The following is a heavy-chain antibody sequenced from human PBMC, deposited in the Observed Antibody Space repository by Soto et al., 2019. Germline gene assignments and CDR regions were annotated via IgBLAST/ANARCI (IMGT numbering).Heavy chain of an antibody. J-gene: IGHJ3*02. CDR3: ANPLPAWGSAGYDAFDI. CDR2: ISWDGGST. CDR1: GFTFDDYT. V-gene: IGHV3-43*01. Sequence: GGSLRLSCAASGFTFDDYTMHWVRQAPGKGLEWVSLISWDGGSTYYADSVKGRFTISRDNSKNSLYLQMNSLRTEDTALYYCANPLPAWGSAGYDAFDIWGQGTMVTVSS. D-gene: IGHD7-27*01.